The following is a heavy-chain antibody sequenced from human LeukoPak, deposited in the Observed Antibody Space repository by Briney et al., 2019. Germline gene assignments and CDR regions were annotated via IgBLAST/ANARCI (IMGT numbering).Heavy chain of an antibody. Sequence: GASVKVSCKASGGTFSSYAISCVRQAPGQGLEWMGRIIPILGIANYAQKFQGRVTITADKSTSTAYMELSSLRSEDTAVYYCASHVVLVTATLDYWGQGTLVTVSS. J-gene: IGHJ4*02. D-gene: IGHD2-21*02. CDR3: ASHVVLVTATLDY. CDR1: GGTFSSYA. V-gene: IGHV1-69*04. CDR2: IIPILGIA.